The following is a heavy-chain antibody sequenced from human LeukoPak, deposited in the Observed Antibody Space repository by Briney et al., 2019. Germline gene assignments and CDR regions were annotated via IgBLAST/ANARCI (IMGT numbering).Heavy chain of an antibody. J-gene: IGHJ4*02. V-gene: IGHV3-7*03. CDR2: INHNGNVN. CDR1: GFTFSSYW. CDR3: AKDLSPFRY. Sequence: GGSLRLSCAASGFTFSSYWMNWARQAPGKGLEWVASINHNGNVNYYVDSVKGRFTISRDNAKNSLYLQMSNLRAEDTAVYYCAKDLSPFRYWGQGTLVTVSS.